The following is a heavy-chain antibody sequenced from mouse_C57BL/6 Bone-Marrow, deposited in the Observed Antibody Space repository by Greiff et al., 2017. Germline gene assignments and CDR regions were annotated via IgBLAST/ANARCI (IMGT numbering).Heavy chain of an antibody. D-gene: IGHD1-1*01. CDR1: GFTFSSYT. CDR3: SRQVTTVLATKYFDV. J-gene: IGHJ1*03. CDR2: ISGGGGNT. V-gene: IGHV5-9*01. Sequence: DVMLVESGGGLVKPGGSLKLSCAASGFTFSSYTMSWFRQTPEKRLQWVAAISGGGGNTYYPDSVTGRFTISRDNDKNILYLQMSSLRSEDTALYYCSRQVTTVLATKYFDVWGTGTTVTVSS.